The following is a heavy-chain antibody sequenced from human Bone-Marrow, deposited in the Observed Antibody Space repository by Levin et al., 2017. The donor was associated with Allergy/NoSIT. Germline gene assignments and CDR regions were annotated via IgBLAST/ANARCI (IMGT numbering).Heavy chain of an antibody. CDR2: ISGSGGST. J-gene: IGHJ6*02. V-gene: IGHV3-23*01. Sequence: GGSLRLSCAASGFTFSSYAMSWVRQAPGKGLEWVSAISGSGGSTYYADSVKGRFTISRDNSKNTLYLQMNSLRAEDTAVYYCAKDPPPVAGTGYYYYGMDVWGQGTTVTVSS. CDR1: GFTFSSYA. CDR3: AKDPPPVAGTGYYYYGMDV. D-gene: IGHD6-19*01.